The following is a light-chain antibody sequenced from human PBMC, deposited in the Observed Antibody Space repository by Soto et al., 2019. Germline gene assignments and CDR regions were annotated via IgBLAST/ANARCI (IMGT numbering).Light chain of an antibody. V-gene: IGKV3-11*01. Sequence: EIVLAQSPATLSLSPGERATFSCRASQSVSSDLVWYQHKPGQAPRLLIYDASNRATGIPARFSGSGSGTDFTLTISSLEPEDFAVYYCQHRMNWPLTFGQGTRLEIK. CDR2: DAS. CDR3: QHRMNWPLT. CDR1: QSVSSD. J-gene: IGKJ5*01.